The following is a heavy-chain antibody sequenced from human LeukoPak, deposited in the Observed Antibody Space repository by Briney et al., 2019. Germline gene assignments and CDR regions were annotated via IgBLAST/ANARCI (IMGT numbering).Heavy chain of an antibody. CDR2: INHSGST. V-gene: IGHV4-34*01. CDR1: GGSFSGYY. D-gene: IGHD3-10*01. CDR3: ARGRVRMVRGVIGPSFDY. Sequence: SETLSLTCAVCGGSFSGYYWSWIRQPPGKGPEWIGEINHSGSTNYNPSLKSRVTISVDTSKNQFSLKLSSVTAADTAVYYCARGRVRMVRGVIGPSFDYWGQGTLVTVSS. J-gene: IGHJ4*02.